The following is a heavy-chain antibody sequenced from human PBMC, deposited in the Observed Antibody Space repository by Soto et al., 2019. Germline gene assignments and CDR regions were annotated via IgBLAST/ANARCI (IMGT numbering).Heavy chain of an antibody. V-gene: IGHV3-72*01. Sequence: EVQLVESGGGLVHPGGALRLSCVGSGFTFSDHYMDWVRQAPGKGLEWAGRIRKKTNSYTTDYAASVKGRFTISRDDSKNSVFLQMNSLKTEDTAVYYCGRVAVVNVAGRDYYSMDVWGQGNTVTVS. CDR3: GRVAVVNVAGRDYYSMDV. D-gene: IGHD2-8*02. CDR1: GFTFSDHY. CDR2: IRKKTNSYTT. J-gene: IGHJ6*01.